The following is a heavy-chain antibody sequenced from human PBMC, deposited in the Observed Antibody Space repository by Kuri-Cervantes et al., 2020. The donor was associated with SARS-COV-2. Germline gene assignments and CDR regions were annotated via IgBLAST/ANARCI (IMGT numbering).Heavy chain of an antibody. CDR2: IRYDGSNK. Sequence: AETLSLSCAASRFSFSSYGMHWVRQAPGKGLEWVAFIRYDGSNKYYADSVKGRFTISRDNSKNTLYLQMNSLRAEDTAVYYCARVNDVIAARLHDAFDIRGQGTMVTVSS. CDR3: ARVNDVIAARLHDAFDI. D-gene: IGHD6-6*01. J-gene: IGHJ3*02. CDR1: RFSFSSYG. V-gene: IGHV3-30*02.